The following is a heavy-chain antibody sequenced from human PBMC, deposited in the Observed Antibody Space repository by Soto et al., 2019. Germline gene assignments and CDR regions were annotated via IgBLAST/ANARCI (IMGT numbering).Heavy chain of an antibody. J-gene: IGHJ6*03. CDR1: GFTFSNAW. CDR2: IKSKTDGGTT. Sequence: GGSLRLSCAASGFTFSNAWMSWVRQAPGKGLEWVGCIKSKTDGGTTDYAAPVKGRFTISRDDSKNTLYLQMNSLKTEDTAVYYCTTSMEAGPWRYYYYSSMDVWGKGTTVTGAS. V-gene: IGHV3-15*01. CDR3: TTSMEAGPWRYYYYSSMDV. D-gene: IGHD3-3*01.